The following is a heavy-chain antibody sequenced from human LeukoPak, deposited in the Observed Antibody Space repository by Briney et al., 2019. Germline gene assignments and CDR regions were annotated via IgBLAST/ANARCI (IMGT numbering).Heavy chain of an antibody. V-gene: IGHV1-18*01. D-gene: IGHD1-26*01. CDR1: GYTFTSYG. Sequence: ASVKVSCKASGYTFTSYGISWVRQAPGQGLEWMGWISAYNGNTNYAQKLQGRVTMTTDTSTSTAYMELRSLRSDDTAVYYCARERRGGSYFTEKRLDHWGQGTLVAVSS. CDR2: ISAYNGNT. CDR3: ARERRGGSYFTEKRLDH. J-gene: IGHJ4*02.